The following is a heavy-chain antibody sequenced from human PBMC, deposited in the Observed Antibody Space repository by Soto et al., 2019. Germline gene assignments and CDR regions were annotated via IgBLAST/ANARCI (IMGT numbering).Heavy chain of an antibody. CDR3: ARGNLMVRGRFDP. J-gene: IGHJ5*02. V-gene: IGHV1-69*02. CDR1: GGTFSSYT. Sequence: QVQLVQSGAEVKKPGSSVKVSCKASGGTFSSYTISWVRQAPGQGLEWMGRIIPILGIANYAQKFQGRVTITVDKSTSTAYIELSSLRSEDTSVYYCARGNLMVRGRFDPWGQGTLVTVSS. D-gene: IGHD3-10*01. CDR2: IIPILGIA.